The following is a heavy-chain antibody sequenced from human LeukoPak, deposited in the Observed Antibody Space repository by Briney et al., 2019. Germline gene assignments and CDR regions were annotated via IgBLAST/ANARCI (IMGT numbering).Heavy chain of an antibody. J-gene: IGHJ2*01. V-gene: IGHV4-59*12. CDR1: GGSISSYY. CDR2: VFNSGRT. D-gene: IGHD3-9*01. Sequence: PSETLPLTCTVSGGSISSYYWSWLRQPPGKGLEWIGYVFNSGRTNYNPSLRSRVTMSVDTSKNQFSLKLSSVTAADTAVYYCARDQSRYWYFDLWGRGTLVTVSS. CDR3: ARDQSRYWYFDL.